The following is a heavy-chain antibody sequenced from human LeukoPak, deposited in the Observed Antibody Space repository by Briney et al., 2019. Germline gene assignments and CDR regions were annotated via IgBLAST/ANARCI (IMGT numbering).Heavy chain of an antibody. CDR2: IKSKTDGGTT. CDR3: TTDRTYYDFWSGYPFYYYYGRDV. D-gene: IGHD3-3*01. V-gene: IGHV3-15*07. J-gene: IGHJ6*02. Sequence: GASLRLSCPAYGFSFSNAWINCVSQAPGNGLEWVGRIKSKTDGGTTDYTGHVKGRFTISRDDSKNTLYLQMNSLKTEDTAVYYCTTDRTYYDFWSGYPFYYYYGRDVWGQGTTVTVSS. CDR1: GFSFSNAW.